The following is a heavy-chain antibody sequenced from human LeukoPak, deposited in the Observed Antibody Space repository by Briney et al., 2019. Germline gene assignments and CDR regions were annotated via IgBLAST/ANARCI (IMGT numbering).Heavy chain of an antibody. J-gene: IGHJ4*02. CDR2: MNPNSGNT. CDR1: GYTFTSYD. Sequence: GASVKVSCKASGYTFTSYDINWVRQATGQGLERMGWMNPNSGNTGYAQKFQGRVTITRNTSISTAYMELSSLRSADTAVYYCARGFGDYGDYVDYWGQGTLVTVSS. V-gene: IGHV1-8*01. CDR3: ARGFGDYGDYVDY. D-gene: IGHD4-17*01.